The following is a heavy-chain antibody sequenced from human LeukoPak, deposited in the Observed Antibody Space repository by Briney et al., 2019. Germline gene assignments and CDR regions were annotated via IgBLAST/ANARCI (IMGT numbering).Heavy chain of an antibody. CDR1: GGSISSSSYY. Sequence: SETLSLTCTVSGGSISSSSYYWGWIRQPPGEGLEWIGSIYYSGSTYYNPSLKSRVTISVDTSKNQFSLKLSSVTAADTAVYYCARHRGPIAADGWFDPWGQGTLVTVSS. CDR2: IYYSGST. J-gene: IGHJ5*02. V-gene: IGHV4-39*01. CDR3: ARHRGPIAADGWFDP. D-gene: IGHD6-13*01.